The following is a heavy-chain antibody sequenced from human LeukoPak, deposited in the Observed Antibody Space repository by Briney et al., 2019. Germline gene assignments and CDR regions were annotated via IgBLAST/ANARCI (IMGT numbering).Heavy chain of an antibody. Sequence: ASVKVSCKASGYTLTDYYMHWVRQAPGQGLEWMGWINPRCGGTNHAQKFQGRVTMTRDTSISAAYMDLSRLISDDTAVYYCARFDQVSETAGGYWGQGTLVTVSS. D-gene: IGHD5/OR15-5a*01. V-gene: IGHV1-2*02. CDR3: ARFDQVSETAGGY. J-gene: IGHJ4*02. CDR1: GYTLTDYY. CDR2: INPRCGGT.